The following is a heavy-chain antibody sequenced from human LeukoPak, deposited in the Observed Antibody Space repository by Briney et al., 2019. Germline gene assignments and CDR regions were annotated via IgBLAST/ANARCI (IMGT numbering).Heavy chain of an antibody. Sequence: SETLSLTCTVSGGGSMSSYYWSWIRQPAGKGLEYIGRIYTSGSTNYNPSLRSRVTMSVDTSKNQFSLKVTSVTAADTAVYYCAREGGFYRPLDYSGQGTLVTVSS. V-gene: IGHV4-4*07. CDR2: IYTSGST. CDR3: AREGGFYRPLDY. CDR1: GGGSMSSYY. J-gene: IGHJ4*02. D-gene: IGHD3-3*01.